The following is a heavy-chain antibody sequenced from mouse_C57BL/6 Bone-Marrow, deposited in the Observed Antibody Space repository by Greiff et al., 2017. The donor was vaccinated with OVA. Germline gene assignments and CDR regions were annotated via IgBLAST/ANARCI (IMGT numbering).Heavy chain of an antibody. CDR3: TRGYSNYYAMDY. CDR2: IDPETGGT. J-gene: IGHJ4*01. CDR1: GYTFTDYE. V-gene: IGHV1-15*01. Sequence: QVQLQQSGAELVRPGASVTLSCKASGYTFTDYEMHWVKQTPVHGLEWIGAIDPETGGTAYNQKFKGKAILAAAKSSSTAYMELRSLTSEDSAVYYRTRGYSNYYAMDYWGQGTSVTVSS. D-gene: IGHD2-5*01.